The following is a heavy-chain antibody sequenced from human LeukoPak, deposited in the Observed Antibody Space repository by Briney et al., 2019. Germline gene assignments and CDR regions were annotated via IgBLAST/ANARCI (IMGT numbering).Heavy chain of an antibody. V-gene: IGHV3-48*01. CDR2: MSGSGRTI. CDR3: ARQRAGFTVTTSDY. J-gene: IGHJ4*02. CDR1: GFTFRSYR. D-gene: IGHD4-17*01. Sequence: GGSVRLSCGASGFTFRSYRMHWVREAPGRGREWISYMSGSGRTIFFADSVKGRFTLSRDNAKNSLHLQMNSLRAEDTAVYYCARQRAGFTVTTSDYWGQGTLVTVSS.